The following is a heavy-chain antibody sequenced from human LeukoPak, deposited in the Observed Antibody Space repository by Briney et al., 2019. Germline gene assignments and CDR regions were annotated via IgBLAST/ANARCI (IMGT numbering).Heavy chain of an antibody. D-gene: IGHD3-10*01. CDR3: ARDKEDYSGSGSYYSLS. J-gene: IGHJ5*02. CDR1: GGSFSNNY. CDR2: IYTSGNT. V-gene: IGHV4-4*07. Sequence: SETLSLTCTVSGGSFSNNYWSWIRQPAGKGLERIGRIYTSGNTNYNPSLKSRVTMSVDTSKNQFSLKLTSVTAADTAVYYCARDKEDYSGSGSYYSLSWGQGTLVTVSS.